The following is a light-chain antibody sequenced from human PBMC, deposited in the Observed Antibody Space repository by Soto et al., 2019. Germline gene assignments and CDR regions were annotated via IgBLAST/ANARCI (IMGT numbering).Light chain of an antibody. J-gene: IGKJ3*01. CDR3: QQYNKWPFT. CDR1: QSLSRD. V-gene: IGKV3-15*01. CDR2: GAS. Sequence: EIVLTQSPATLSVSPGERATLSCRASQSLSRDLAWYQQKPGQAPRLLIYGASTRATGVPARFSGSGSGTEFTLTISSLQSEDFAVYYCQQYNKWPFTFGPGTKVDIK.